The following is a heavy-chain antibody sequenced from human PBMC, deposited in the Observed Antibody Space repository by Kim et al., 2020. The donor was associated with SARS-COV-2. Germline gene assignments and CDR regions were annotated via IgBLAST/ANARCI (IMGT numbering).Heavy chain of an antibody. CDR3: ARGDSSSSWAYYYYGMDV. D-gene: IGHD6-13*01. J-gene: IGHJ6*02. Sequence: KSRVTISVDTSKNQFSLKLSAVTAADTAVYYCARGDSSSSWAYYYYGMDVWGQGTTVTVSS. V-gene: IGHV4-34*01.